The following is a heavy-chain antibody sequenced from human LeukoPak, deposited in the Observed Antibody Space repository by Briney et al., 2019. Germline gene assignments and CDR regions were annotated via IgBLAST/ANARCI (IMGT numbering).Heavy chain of an antibody. CDR3: ARSGPPAGRPDAFDI. V-gene: IGHV4-39*07. CDR2: TYYSGRT. CDR1: GGPIFSSSYY. Sequence: SETLSLTCTVSGGPIFSSSYYWGWIRQPPGKGLECIGTTYYSGRTHHNPSLNNRVTISLDTSRHRLSLKLSSVTAADTAVYYCARSGPPAGRPDAFDIWGQGTMVIVSS. D-gene: IGHD2-2*01. J-gene: IGHJ3*02.